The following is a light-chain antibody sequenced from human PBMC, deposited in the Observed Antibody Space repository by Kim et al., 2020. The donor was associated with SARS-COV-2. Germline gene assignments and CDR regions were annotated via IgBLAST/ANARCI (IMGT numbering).Light chain of an antibody. CDR1: SSDIGGYDY. CDR3: SSYTSDNTDV. CDR2: DVT. Sequence: GQSITISCTGTSSDIGGYDYVSWYQQHPGKAPKLMIYDVTKRPSGVSSRFSGSKSGNTASLIISGLQAEDEADYYCSSYTSDNTDVFGGGTKVTVL. V-gene: IGLV2-14*03. J-gene: IGLJ6*01.